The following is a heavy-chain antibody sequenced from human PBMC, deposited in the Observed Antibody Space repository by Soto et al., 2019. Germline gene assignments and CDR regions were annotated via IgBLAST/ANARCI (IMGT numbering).Heavy chain of an antibody. V-gene: IGHV3-23*01. J-gene: IGHJ4*02. D-gene: IGHD2-21*01. Sequence: EVQLLESGGGLVQPGGSLRLSCAASGFTFSTCAMSWFRQAPGKGLEWVSSTGGSGGRTYQADSVKGRFTISRDDSKNTLYLQMNSLRAEDTAVYFCAKDPSYYGGNLRGSYFDYWGQGTLVTVSS. CDR1: GFTFSTCA. CDR2: TGGSGGRT. CDR3: AKDPSYYGGNLRGSYFDY.